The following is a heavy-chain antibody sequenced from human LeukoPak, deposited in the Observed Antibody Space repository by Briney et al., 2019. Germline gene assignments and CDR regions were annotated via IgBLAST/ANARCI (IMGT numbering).Heavy chain of an antibody. CDR3: AREVSTSPCDP. Sequence: ASVKVSCKASGYTFTNYGITWVRQAPGQGLEWMGWISAYTGNTNYAQKLQGRVTLTTDTSTSIAFMELRSLRSDDTAVYYCAREVSTSPCDPWGQGTLVTVSS. J-gene: IGHJ5*02. CDR2: ISAYTGNT. V-gene: IGHV1-18*01. CDR1: GYTFTNYG. D-gene: IGHD5/OR15-5a*01.